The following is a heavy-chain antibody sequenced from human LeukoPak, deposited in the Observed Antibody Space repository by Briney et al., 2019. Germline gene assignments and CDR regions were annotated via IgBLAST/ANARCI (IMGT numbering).Heavy chain of an antibody. Sequence: ASVKVSCKASGYTFTSYDINWVRQATGQGLEWMGWMNPNSGNTGYAQKLQGRVTMTTDTSTSTAYMELRSLRSDDTAVYYCARGPSSSGVYWGQGTLVSVSS. V-gene: IGHV1-8*02. D-gene: IGHD6-6*01. J-gene: IGHJ4*02. CDR1: GYTFTSYD. CDR3: ARGPSSSGVY. CDR2: MNPNSGNT.